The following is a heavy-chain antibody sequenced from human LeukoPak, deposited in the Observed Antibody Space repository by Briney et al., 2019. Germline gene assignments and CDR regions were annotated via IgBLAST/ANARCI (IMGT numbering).Heavy chain of an antibody. Sequence: GGSLRLSCAASGFTFSSYSMNWVRQAPGKGLEWVSYISSSSSTIYYADSVKGRFTISRDNAKNSLYLQMNSLRAEDTAVYYCARRVDTAMVEFDYWGQGTLVTVSS. V-gene: IGHV3-48*01. CDR3: ARRVDTAMVEFDY. D-gene: IGHD5-18*01. CDR1: GFTFSSYS. CDR2: ISSSSSTI. J-gene: IGHJ4*02.